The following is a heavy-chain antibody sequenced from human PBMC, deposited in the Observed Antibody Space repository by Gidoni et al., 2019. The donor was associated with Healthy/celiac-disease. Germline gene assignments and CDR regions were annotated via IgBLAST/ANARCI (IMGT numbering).Heavy chain of an antibody. CDR2: ISGSGGST. J-gene: IGHJ4*02. V-gene: IGHV3-23*01. CDR3: AKPRGGSYSPYFDY. CDR1: GFTFSSYA. D-gene: IGHD1-26*01. Sequence: EVQLLESGGGLVQPGGSLRLSCAASGFTFSSYAMIWVRQDPGKGLEWGSAISGSGGSTYYADSVKCRFTISRDNSKNTLYLQMNSLRAEDTAVYYCAKPRGGSYSPYFDYWGQGTLVTVSS.